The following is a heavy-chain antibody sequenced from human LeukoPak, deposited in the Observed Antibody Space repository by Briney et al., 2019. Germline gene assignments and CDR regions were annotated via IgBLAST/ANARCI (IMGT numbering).Heavy chain of an antibody. D-gene: IGHD2-8*02. V-gene: IGHV5-51*01. Sequence: GESLQISCEAPGYSFTTFWIGWVRQMPGKGLEWMGIIHPGDSDTTYSPSFQGQVTISADKSINTAYLHWSSLKTSDTAMYYCARQNTGGSGLYWGQGTLVTVSS. CDR1: GYSFTTFW. CDR2: IHPGDSDT. CDR3: ARQNTGGSGLY. J-gene: IGHJ4*02.